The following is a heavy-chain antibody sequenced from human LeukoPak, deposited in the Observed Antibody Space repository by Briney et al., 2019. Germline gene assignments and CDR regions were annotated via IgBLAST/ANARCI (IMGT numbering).Heavy chain of an antibody. CDR3: ARRRAGRDWFDP. D-gene: IGHD6-19*01. J-gene: IGHJ5*02. Sequence: SEALSLTCAVSGGSISSSNYYWGWIRQPPGQGVEWIGSIYYSGSTYYNPSLKSRVTISVDTSKNQFSLKLSSVTATDTAVYYCARRRAGRDWFDPWGQGTLVTVSS. CDR1: GGSISSSNYY. CDR2: IYYSGST. V-gene: IGHV4-39*01.